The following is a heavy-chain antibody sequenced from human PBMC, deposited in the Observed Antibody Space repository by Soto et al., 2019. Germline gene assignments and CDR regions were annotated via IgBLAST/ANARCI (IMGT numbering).Heavy chain of an antibody. V-gene: IGHV4-34*01. D-gene: IGHD6-6*01. Sequence: KPSETLSLTCAVYGGSFSGYYWSWIRQPPGKGLEWIGEINHSGSTNYDPSLMSRVTISVDTSKNQFSLKLSSVTAADTAVYYCARASQYSSSSRAWGYYYYGMDVWGQGTTVTVSS. CDR2: INHSGST. CDR3: ARASQYSSSSRAWGYYYYGMDV. J-gene: IGHJ6*02. CDR1: GGSFSGYY.